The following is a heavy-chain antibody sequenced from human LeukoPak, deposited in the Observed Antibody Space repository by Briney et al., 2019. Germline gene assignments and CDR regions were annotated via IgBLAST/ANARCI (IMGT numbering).Heavy chain of an antibody. Sequence: SGGSLRLSCAASGFTFDDYAMHWVRQAPGKGLEWVSGISWNSGSIGYADSVKGRFTISRDNAKNSLYLQMNSLRAEDTALCYCAKDLMTTVTGFDYWGQGTLVTVSS. V-gene: IGHV3-9*01. D-gene: IGHD4-4*01. CDR3: AKDLMTTVTGFDY. CDR2: ISWNSGSI. CDR1: GFTFDDYA. J-gene: IGHJ4*02.